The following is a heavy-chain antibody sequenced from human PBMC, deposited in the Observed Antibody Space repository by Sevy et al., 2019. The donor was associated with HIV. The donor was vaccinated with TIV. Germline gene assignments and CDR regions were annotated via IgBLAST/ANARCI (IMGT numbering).Heavy chain of an antibody. Sequence: GGSLRLSCAASGFTFDDYAMHWVRQAPGKGLEWVSGSSWNSGSIGYADSVKGRFTISRDNAKNSLYLQMNSLRAEDTALYYCAKSPRYDILTGSFDPWGQGTLVTVSS. D-gene: IGHD3-9*01. CDR2: SSWNSGSI. V-gene: IGHV3-9*01. CDR1: GFTFDDYA. J-gene: IGHJ5*02. CDR3: AKSPRYDILTGSFDP.